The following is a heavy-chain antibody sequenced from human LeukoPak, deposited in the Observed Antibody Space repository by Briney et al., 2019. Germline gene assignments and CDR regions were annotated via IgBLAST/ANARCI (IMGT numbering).Heavy chain of an antibody. CDR2: IYYSGST. CDR3: ARAIYYDFWSGYSGALDI. V-gene: IGHV4-59*01. CDR1: GGSISSYY. J-gene: IGHJ3*02. D-gene: IGHD3-3*01. Sequence: SETLSLTCTVSGGSISSYYWSWIRQPPGKGLEWIGYIYYSGSTNYNPSLKSRVTISVDTSKNQFSLKLSSVTAADTAVYYCARAIYYDFWSGYSGALDIWGQGTMVTVSS.